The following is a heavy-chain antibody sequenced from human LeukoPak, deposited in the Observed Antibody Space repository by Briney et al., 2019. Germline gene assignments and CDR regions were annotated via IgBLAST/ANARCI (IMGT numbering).Heavy chain of an antibody. D-gene: IGHD2-2*01. CDR1: GYTFTGYY. Sequence: ASVKVSCKASGYTFTGYYMHWVRQAPGQGLEWMGWISAYNGNTNYAQKLQGRVTMTTDTSTSTAYMELRSLRSDDTAVYYCARADVPAAVYNYGMDVWGQGTTVTVSS. V-gene: IGHV1-18*04. CDR3: ARADVPAAVYNYGMDV. J-gene: IGHJ6*02. CDR2: ISAYNGNT.